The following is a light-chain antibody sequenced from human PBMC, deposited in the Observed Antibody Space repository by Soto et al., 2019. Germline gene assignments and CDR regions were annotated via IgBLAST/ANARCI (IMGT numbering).Light chain of an antibody. CDR1: QSISSY. Sequence: DVQMTQSPSSLSASVGDRVTITCRASQSISSYLNWYQQKPGKAPKLLIYTASYLHSGVPSRFSGSGSGTDFTLTISSLQPEDFAIYYCQQTDSDPFTVGQGTKLEIK. V-gene: IGKV1-39*01. CDR2: TAS. J-gene: IGKJ2*01. CDR3: QQTDSDPFT.